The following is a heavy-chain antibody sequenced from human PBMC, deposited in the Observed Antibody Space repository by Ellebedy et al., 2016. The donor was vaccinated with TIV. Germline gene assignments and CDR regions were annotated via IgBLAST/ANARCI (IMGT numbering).Heavy chain of an antibody. V-gene: IGHV1-2*04. CDR3: ARDRRPYYDSSGYYAQEFDY. J-gene: IGHJ4*02. CDR1: GYTFTGYY. Sequence: AASVKVSCKASGYTFTGYYMHWARQAPGQGLEWMGWINPNSGGTNYAQKFQGWVTMTRDTSTSTVYMELSSLRSEDTAVYYCARDRRPYYDSSGYYAQEFDYWGQGTLVTVSS. CDR2: INPNSGGT. D-gene: IGHD3-22*01.